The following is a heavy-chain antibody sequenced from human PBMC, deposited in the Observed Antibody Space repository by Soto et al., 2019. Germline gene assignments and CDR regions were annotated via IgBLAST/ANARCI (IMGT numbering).Heavy chain of an antibody. J-gene: IGHJ6*02. CDR1: AFTLP. CDR3: ARDPVTTITEATYGMDV. Sequence: SVKASSKASAFTLPKPLGRPAPRPTLELMGWINAVNGRTKYSQKFQGRVTITRDASANTAYMELSSLTSEDTAVYYCARDPVTTITEATYGMDVWGQGTTVTVSS. V-gene: IGHV1-3*01. D-gene: IGHD1-7*01. CDR2: INAVNGRT.